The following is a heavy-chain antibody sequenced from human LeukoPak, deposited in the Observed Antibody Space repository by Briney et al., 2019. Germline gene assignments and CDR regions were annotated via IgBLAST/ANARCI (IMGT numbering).Heavy chain of an antibody. V-gene: IGHV4-31*03. CDR2: IYYSGST. CDR1: GGSISSGGYY. D-gene: IGHD2-2*01. Sequence: KPSETLSLTCTVSGGSISSGGYYWSWIRQHPGKGLEWIGYIYYSGSTYYNPSLKSRVTISVDTSKNQFSLKLSSVTAADTAVYYCARGAVVVPAAIPALYYYGMDVWGQGTTVTVSS. CDR3: ARGAVVVPAAIPALYYYGMDV. J-gene: IGHJ6*02.